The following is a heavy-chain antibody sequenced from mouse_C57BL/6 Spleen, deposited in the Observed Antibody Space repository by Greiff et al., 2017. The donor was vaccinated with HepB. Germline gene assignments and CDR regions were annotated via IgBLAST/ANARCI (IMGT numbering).Heavy chain of an antibody. CDR2: IYPGDGDT. Sequence: VQLKESGPELVKPGASVKISCKASGYAFSSSWMNWVKQRPGKGLEWIGRIYPGDGDTNYNGKFKGKATLTADKSSSTAYMQLSSLTSEDSAVYFCARGKIYDGYFGAFAYWGQGTLVTVSA. J-gene: IGHJ3*01. CDR1: GYAFSSSW. D-gene: IGHD2-3*01. CDR3: ARGKIYDGYFGAFAY. V-gene: IGHV1-82*01.